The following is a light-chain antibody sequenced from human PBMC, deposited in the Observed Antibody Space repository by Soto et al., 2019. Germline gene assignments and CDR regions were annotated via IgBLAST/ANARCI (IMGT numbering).Light chain of an antibody. J-gene: IGKJ1*01. CDR2: GAS. Sequence: EIVMTQSPATLSVSPGERATLSCRASQSVSSNLAWYQQTPGQAPRLLIYGASTWATGIAARFSGSGSGTEFTHTISSLQSEDFAVYYCQQYNNWPPWTFGQGTKVEIK. CDR3: QQYNNWPPWT. CDR1: QSVSSN. V-gene: IGKV3-15*01.